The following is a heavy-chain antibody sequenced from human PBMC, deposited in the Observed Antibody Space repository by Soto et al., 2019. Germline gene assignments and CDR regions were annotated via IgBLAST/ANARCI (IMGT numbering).Heavy chain of an antibody. CDR1: GYTFTXYA. CDR2: INAGNGNT. V-gene: IGHV1-3*01. J-gene: IGHJ4*02. D-gene: IGHD6-6*01. CDR3: ARMIAARPFDY. Sequence: KVSCKASGYTFTXYAMHWVRQAPGQRLEWMGWINAGNGNTKYSQKFQGRVTITRDTSASTAYMELSSLRSEDTAVYYCARMIAARPFDYWGQGTLVTVSS.